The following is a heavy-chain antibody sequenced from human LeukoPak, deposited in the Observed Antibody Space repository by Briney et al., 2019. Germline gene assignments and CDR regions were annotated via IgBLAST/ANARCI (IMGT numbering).Heavy chain of an antibody. CDR2: ISSSGSTI. Sequence: GGSLRLSCAASGFTFSDYYMSWIRQAPGKGLEWVSYISSSGSTIYYADSVKGRFTISRDNAKNSLYLHMNSLRAEDTAVYYCARAKHECSSTSCYPREGFDYWGQGTLVTVSS. CDR1: GFTFSDYY. V-gene: IGHV3-11*01. D-gene: IGHD2-2*01. J-gene: IGHJ4*02. CDR3: ARAKHECSSTSCYPREGFDY.